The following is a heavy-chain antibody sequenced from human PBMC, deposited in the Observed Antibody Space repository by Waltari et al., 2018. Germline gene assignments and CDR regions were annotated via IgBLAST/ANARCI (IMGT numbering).Heavy chain of an antibody. Sequence: QVQLVQSGAEGKKPGSSVKVSCKASGGTFSSYAISWVRQAPGPGLAWMGRRNHTSGNTGYAQKFEGRVTMTRNTSRSTAYMELSSLRSEETAVYYCARGTGRDGYNDRGRADYWGQGTLVTVSS. J-gene: IGHJ4*02. V-gene: IGHV1-8*02. D-gene: IGHD5-12*01. CDR2: RNHTSGNT. CDR1: GGTFSSYA. CDR3: ARGTGRDGYNDRGRADY.